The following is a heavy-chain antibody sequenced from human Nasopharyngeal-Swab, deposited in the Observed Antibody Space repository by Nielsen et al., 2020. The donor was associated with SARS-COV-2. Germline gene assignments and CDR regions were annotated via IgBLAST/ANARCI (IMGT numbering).Heavy chain of an antibody. Sequence: ASVKVSCKASGYTFHNYYINWVRQAPGQGLEWMGMINPGSGGTTYAQKFQGRVTMTRDTSTSTVFMDLSSLRSEDTAVYYCARRGRCSGSSCDMDVWGQGTTVTVSS. J-gene: IGHJ6*02. CDR1: GYTFHNYY. CDR2: INPGSGGT. CDR3: ARRGRCSGSSCDMDV. V-gene: IGHV1-46*02. D-gene: IGHD2-2*01.